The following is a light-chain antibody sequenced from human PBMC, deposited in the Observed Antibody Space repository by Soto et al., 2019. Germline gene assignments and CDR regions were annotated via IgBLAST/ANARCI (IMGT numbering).Light chain of an antibody. J-gene: IGLJ3*02. Sequence: QSALTQPASVSGSPGQSITISCTGTSSDIGDYNYVSWYQQYPGKVPKLVIYDVSHRPSGVSNRSSGSKSGNTASLTISGLQAEDEADYYCSSSTTTTSLVVFGGGTKLTVL. V-gene: IGLV2-14*01. CDR2: DVS. CDR3: SSSTTTTSLVV. CDR1: SSDIGDYNY.